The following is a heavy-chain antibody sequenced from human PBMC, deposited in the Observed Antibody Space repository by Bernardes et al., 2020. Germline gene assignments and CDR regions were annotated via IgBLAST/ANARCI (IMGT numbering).Heavy chain of an antibody. V-gene: IGHV1-69*06. Sequence: SVKVSCKASGGTFSSYAISWVRQAPGQGLEWMGGIIPIFGTANYAQKFQGRVTITADKSTSTAYMELSSLRSEDTAVYYCASGRAYYYDSSGVYWGQGTLVTVSS. CDR3: ASGRAYYYDSSGVY. CDR1: GGTFSSYA. D-gene: IGHD3-22*01. J-gene: IGHJ4*02. CDR2: IIPIFGTA.